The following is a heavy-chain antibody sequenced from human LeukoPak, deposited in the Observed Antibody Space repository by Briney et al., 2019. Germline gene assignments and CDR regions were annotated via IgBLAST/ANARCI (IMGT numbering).Heavy chain of an antibody. Sequence: PSETLSLTCTVSGGSISSYYWSWIRQPPGKGLEWIGYIYYSGSTNYNPSLKSRVTISVDTSKNQFSLKLSSVTAADTAVYYCARDDFSSGWSTIFDYWGQGTLVTVSS. CDR1: GGSISSYY. J-gene: IGHJ4*02. CDR2: IYYSGST. V-gene: IGHV4-59*12. D-gene: IGHD6-19*01. CDR3: ARDDFSSGWSTIFDY.